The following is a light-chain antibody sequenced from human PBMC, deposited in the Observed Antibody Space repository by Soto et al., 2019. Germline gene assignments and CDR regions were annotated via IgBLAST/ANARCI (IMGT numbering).Light chain of an antibody. CDR1: QSISSW. V-gene: IGKV1-5*01. CDR2: DAS. CDR3: QQYNSLTWT. J-gene: IGKJ1*01. Sequence: IQMTQPPSTLSASVGDRVTITCRASQSISSWLAWYRQKPGKAPKLLIYDASSLESGVPSRFSGSGSGTEFTLTISSLQPDDFATYYCQQYNSLTWTFGQGTKVDIK.